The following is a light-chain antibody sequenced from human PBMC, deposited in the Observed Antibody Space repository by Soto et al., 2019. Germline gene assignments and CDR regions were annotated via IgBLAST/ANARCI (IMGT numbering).Light chain of an antibody. Sequence: EIVMTQSLATVSVSPGERATXXXXXGQNIHTNLAWYQQKPGQAPRLLFYGASTGATGLPARFSGSGSGTEFTLTISELDPEDFAVYYCQVYHWARTWTFGPVTMVDI. CDR3: QVYHWARTWT. CDR2: GAS. CDR1: QNIHTN. V-gene: IGKV3-15*01. J-gene: IGKJ1*01.